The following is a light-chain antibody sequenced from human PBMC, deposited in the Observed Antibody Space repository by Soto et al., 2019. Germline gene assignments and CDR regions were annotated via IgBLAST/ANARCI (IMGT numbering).Light chain of an antibody. CDR2: GAS. V-gene: IGKV3-20*01. CDR1: QSVSSSN. J-gene: IGKJ2*01. CDR3: QQYDSPPYT. Sequence: VLTQSPGTLSLSPGERATLSCRASQSVSSSNLAWYQKKPGQAPRVLIYGASTRATGIPDRFSGSGSGADFTLTISRLEPEDWAVYYCQQYDSPPYTFGQGTNLEIK.